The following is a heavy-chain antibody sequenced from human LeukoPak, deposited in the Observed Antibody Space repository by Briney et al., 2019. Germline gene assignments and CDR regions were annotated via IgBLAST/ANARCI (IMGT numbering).Heavy chain of an antibody. V-gene: IGHV4-4*07. D-gene: IGHD2-2*01. CDR1: GDSISTYY. J-gene: IGHJ4*02. CDR2: IYTSGST. CDR3: ARLSRSSTSCYSFDH. Sequence: SETLSLTCTVSGDSISTYYWSWLRQPAGRGLEWIGRIYTSGSTNYNPSLKSRVTMSVDTSKNQFSLKLSSVTAADTAVYYCARLSRSSTSCYSFDHWGQGTLVTVSS.